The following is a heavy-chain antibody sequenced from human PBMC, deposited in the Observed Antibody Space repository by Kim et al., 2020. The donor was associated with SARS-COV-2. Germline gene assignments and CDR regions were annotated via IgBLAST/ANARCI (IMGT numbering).Heavy chain of an antibody. CDR3: ARDLNQLLWGGPSPFDY. CDR2: IYYSGST. D-gene: IGHD2-2*01. V-gene: IGHV4-39*07. Sequence: SETLSLTCTVSGGSISSSSYYWGWIRQPPGKGLEWIGSIYYSGSTYYNPSLKSRVTISVDTSKNQFSLKLSSVTAADTAVYYCARDLNQLLWGGPSPFDYWGQGTLVTVSS. J-gene: IGHJ4*02. CDR1: GGSISSSSYY.